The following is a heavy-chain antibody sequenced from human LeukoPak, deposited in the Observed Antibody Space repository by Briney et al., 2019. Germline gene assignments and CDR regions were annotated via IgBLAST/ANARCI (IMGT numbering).Heavy chain of an antibody. J-gene: IGHJ3*02. V-gene: IGHV1-24*01. CDR3: ARSPITDYGDSPDAFDI. Sequence: ASVKVSCKVSGYTLTELSMHWVRQAPGKGLEWMGGFDPEDGETIYAQKFQGRVTMTEDTSTDTAYMELSSLRSEDTAVYYCARSPITDYGDSPDAFDIWGQGTMVTVSS. CDR2: FDPEDGET. CDR1: GYTLTELS. D-gene: IGHD4-17*01.